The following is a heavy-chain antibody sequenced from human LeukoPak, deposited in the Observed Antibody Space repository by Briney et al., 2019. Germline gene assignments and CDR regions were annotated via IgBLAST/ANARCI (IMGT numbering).Heavy chain of an antibody. D-gene: IGHD2-15*01. V-gene: IGHV3-21*01. CDR2: ISSSSSYI. CDR3: AREGDIVVVVAANPIDY. Sequence: PGGSLRLSCAASGFTFSSYSMNWVRQAPGKGLEWVSSISSSSSYIYYADSVKGRFTISRDNAKNSLYLQMNSLRAEDTAVYYCAREGDIVVVVAANPIDYWGQGTLVTVSS. CDR1: GFTFSSYS. J-gene: IGHJ4*02.